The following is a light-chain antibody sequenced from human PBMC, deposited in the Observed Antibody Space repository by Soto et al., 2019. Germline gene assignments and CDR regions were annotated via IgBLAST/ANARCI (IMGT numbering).Light chain of an antibody. CDR2: GAS. CDR3: QQYGSSRPT. V-gene: IGKV3-20*01. Sequence: ELVLTQSPGTLSLSPGERSTLSCRASQSVSSSYLAWYQQKPGQAPRLLIYGASSRATGIPDRFSGSGSGTDFTLTISRLEPEDFAVYYCQQYGSSRPTFGQGTKVDIK. J-gene: IGKJ1*01. CDR1: QSVSSSY.